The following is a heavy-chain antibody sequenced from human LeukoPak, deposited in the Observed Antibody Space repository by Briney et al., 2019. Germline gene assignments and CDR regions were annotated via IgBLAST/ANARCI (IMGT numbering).Heavy chain of an antibody. CDR3: ARDGVPGGYFAHYFDY. CDR2: ISYDGSNK. D-gene: IGHD3-16*01. Sequence: PGRSLRLSCAASGFTFSSYAMHWVRQAPGKGLEWVAVISYDGSNKYYADSVKGRFTISRDNSKNTLYLQMNSLRAEDTAVYYCARDGVPGGYFAHYFDYWAREPWSPSPQ. CDR1: GFTFSSYA. V-gene: IGHV3-30-3*01. J-gene: IGHJ4*02.